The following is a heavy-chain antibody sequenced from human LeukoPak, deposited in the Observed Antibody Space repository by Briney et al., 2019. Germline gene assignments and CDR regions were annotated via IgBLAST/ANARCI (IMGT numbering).Heavy chain of an antibody. J-gene: IGHJ4*02. Sequence: SETLSLTCTVPGGSITSDYWSWIRQPPRKGLESIGYIYYSGSTNYNPSLKSRVTISVDTSKNQFSLKLSSVTAADTAVYYCARVASVGATRALDYWGQGTLVTVSS. CDR1: GGSITSDY. D-gene: IGHD1-26*01. CDR3: ARVASVGATRALDY. CDR2: IYYSGST. V-gene: IGHV4-59*01.